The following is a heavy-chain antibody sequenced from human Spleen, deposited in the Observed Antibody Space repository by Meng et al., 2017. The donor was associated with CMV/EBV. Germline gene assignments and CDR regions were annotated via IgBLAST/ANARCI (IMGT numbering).Heavy chain of an antibody. CDR2: ISSSSSYI. J-gene: IGHJ5*01. CDR3: AREGCSDTSCFTNWFDS. Sequence: GGSLRLSCAASGFTFSSYSMNWVRQAPGKGLEWVSSISSSSSYIYYADSVKGRFTISRDNAKNSLYLQMSSLTADDTALYYCAREGCSDTSCFTNWFDSWGQGTLVTVSS. V-gene: IGHV3-21*01. D-gene: IGHD2-2*02. CDR1: GFTFSSYS.